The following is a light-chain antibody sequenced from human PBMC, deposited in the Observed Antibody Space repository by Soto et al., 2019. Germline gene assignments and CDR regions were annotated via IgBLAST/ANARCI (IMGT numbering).Light chain of an antibody. CDR2: GAS. CDR1: QSISNT. J-gene: IGKJ4*01. Sequence: EIVMTQSPATLSVSPVERATLSCRASQSISNTSAWYQQKPGQAPRLLIYGASTRATGIPARFSGSGSGTEFTLTISSLQSEDFAVYSCQHYNDLPLTFGGGTKVDIK. V-gene: IGKV3-15*01. CDR3: QHYNDLPLT.